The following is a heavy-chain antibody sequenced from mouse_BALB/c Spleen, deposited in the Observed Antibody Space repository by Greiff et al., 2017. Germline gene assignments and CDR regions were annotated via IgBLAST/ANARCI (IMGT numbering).Heavy chain of an antibody. Sequence: QVQLKQSGAELMKPGASVKISCKATGYTFSSYWIEWVKQRPGHGLEWIGEILPGSGSTNYNEKFKGKATFTADTSSNTAYMQLSSLTSEDSAVYYCARYRSHRHEDSGNWGQGTTLTVSS. V-gene: IGHV1-9*01. CDR2: ILPGSGST. CDR3: ARYRSHRHEDSGN. J-gene: IGHJ2*01. CDR1: GYTFSSYW. D-gene: IGHD3-1*01.